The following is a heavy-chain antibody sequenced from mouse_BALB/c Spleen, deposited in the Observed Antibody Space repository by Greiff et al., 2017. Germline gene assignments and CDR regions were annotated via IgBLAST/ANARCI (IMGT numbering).Heavy chain of an antibody. CDR2: IDPANGNT. J-gene: IGHJ3*01. CDR1: GFNIKDTY. Sequence: VQLQQSGAELVKPGASVKLSCTASGFNIKDTYMHWVKQRPEQGLVWIGRIDPANGNTKYDPKFQGKATITADTSSNTAYLQLSSLTSEDTAVYYCASPAWFAYWGQGTLVTVSA. CDR3: ASPAWFAY. V-gene: IGHV14-3*02.